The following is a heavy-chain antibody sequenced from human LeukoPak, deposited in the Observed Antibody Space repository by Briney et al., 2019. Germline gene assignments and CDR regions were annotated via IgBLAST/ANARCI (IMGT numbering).Heavy chain of an antibody. CDR3: ARSGQWLVKRYFDY. CDR1: GFTFSDYY. J-gene: IGHJ4*02. V-gene: IGHV3-11*03. CDR2: ISSGSSYT. D-gene: IGHD6-19*01. Sequence: PGGSLRLSCAASGFTFSDYYMSWIRQAPGKGLEWVSYISSGSSYTNYADSVKGRFTISRDNAKNSLYLQMNSLRAEDTAVYYCARSGQWLVKRYFDYWGQGTLVTVSS.